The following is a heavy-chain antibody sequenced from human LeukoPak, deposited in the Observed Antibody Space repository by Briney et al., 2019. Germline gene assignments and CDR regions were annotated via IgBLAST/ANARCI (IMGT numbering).Heavy chain of an antibody. CDR3: ATDLRFGGSCYWYY. D-gene: IGHD2-15*01. V-gene: IGHV1-24*01. CDR1: GYTLTELS. Sequence: ASVKVSCKVSGYTLTELSMHWVRQAPGKGLEWMGGFDPEDGETIYAQKFQGRVTMTEDTSTDTAYMELSSLRSEDTAVYYRATDLRFGGSCYWYYWGQGTLVTVSS. CDR2: FDPEDGET. J-gene: IGHJ4*02.